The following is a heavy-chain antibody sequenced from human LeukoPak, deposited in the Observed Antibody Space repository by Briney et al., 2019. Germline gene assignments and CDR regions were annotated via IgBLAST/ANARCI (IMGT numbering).Heavy chain of an antibody. D-gene: IGHD5-18*01. CDR1: GFTFSGYW. CDR2: INSDGSST. V-gene: IGHV3-74*01. Sequence: GGSLRLSCAASGFTFSGYWMHWVRQAPGKGLVWVSRINSDGSSTTYADSVKGRFTLSRDNAKNTLYLQMNSLRAEDTAVYYCARDRAYSYGEFDYWGQEPWSPSPQ. J-gene: IGHJ4*01. CDR3: ARDRAYSYGEFDY.